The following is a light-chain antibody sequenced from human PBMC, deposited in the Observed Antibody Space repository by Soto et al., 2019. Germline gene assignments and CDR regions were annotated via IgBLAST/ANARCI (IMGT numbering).Light chain of an antibody. CDR1: ALPKQY. CDR3: QVWDSSSDLVV. Sequence: SYELTQPPSVSVSPGQTARITCSGDALPKQYAYWYQQKPGQAPLLVVYDDSDRPSGIPEQISGSNSGNTATLTISRVEAGDEADYYCQVWDSSSDLVVFGGGTKLTVL. V-gene: IGLV3-21*02. CDR2: DDS. J-gene: IGLJ2*01.